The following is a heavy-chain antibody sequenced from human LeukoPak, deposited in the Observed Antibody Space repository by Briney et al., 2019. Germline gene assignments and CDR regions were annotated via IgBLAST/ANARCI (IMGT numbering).Heavy chain of an antibody. D-gene: IGHD6-25*01. V-gene: IGHV1-8*03. CDR1: GCTSTSYH. J-gene: IGHJ4*02. CDR2: MNPYSGDR. Sequence: GASVKVSCKTSGCTSTSYHINWVRQATGQGLEWMGWMNPYSGDRGYAQKFQGRVSITSDTSISTAYMELSSLRSEDTAVYFCARTTSLAASGYDYWGQGTLVTVSS. CDR3: ARTTSLAASGYDY.